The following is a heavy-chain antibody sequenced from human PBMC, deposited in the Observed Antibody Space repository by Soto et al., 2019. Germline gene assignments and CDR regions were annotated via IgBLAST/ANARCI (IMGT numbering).Heavy chain of an antibody. CDR3: ARNYGSGSSSYYYYYGMDV. J-gene: IGHJ6*02. D-gene: IGHD3-10*01. CDR2: IIPIFGTA. Sequence: QVQLVQSGAEVKKPGSSVKVSCKASGGTFSSYAISWVRQAPGQGLEWMGGIIPIFGTANYAQKFQGRVTITADKSTRTAYMELSSLRSEDTAVYYCARNYGSGSSSYYYYYGMDVWGQGTTVTVSS. CDR1: GGTFSSYA. V-gene: IGHV1-69*06.